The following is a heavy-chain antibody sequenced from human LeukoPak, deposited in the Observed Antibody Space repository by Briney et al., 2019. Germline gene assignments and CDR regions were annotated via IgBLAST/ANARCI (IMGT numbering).Heavy chain of an antibody. V-gene: IGHV4-4*07. CDR2: VYNGGRT. D-gene: IGHD2-8*02. CDR1: GDSIGTYF. Sequence: PSETLSLTCTVSGDSIGTYFWNWIRQSAGEGLEWIGHVYNGGRTNYNPSLKGRVPISVDTSRNLFSLRLSSVTAADTAVYYCARDFVETGVVGFDMWGQGTMVTVSS. J-gene: IGHJ3*02. CDR3: ARDFVETGVVGFDM.